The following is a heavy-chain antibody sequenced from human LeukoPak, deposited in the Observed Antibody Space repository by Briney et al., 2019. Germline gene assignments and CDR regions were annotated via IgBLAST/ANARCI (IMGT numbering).Heavy chain of an antibody. CDR2: ISGSGDNT. Sequence: GGSLRLSCAASGFTFSSYAMNWVRQAPGKGLEWVSGISGSGDNTYYADSVKGRFTISRDNSKNTLYLQMNSLRAEDTAVYYCAKVQGLYDSSGYPFDYWGQGTLVTVSS. V-gene: IGHV3-23*01. CDR3: AKVQGLYDSSGYPFDY. CDR1: GFTFSSYA. J-gene: IGHJ4*02. D-gene: IGHD3-22*01.